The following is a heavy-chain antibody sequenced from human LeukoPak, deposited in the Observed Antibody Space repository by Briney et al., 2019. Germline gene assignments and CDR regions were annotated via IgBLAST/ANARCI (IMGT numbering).Heavy chain of an antibody. CDR3: AAYYYDSSGYFDY. V-gene: IGHV4-34*01. D-gene: IGHD3-22*01. CDR2: INHSGST. CDR1: GGSFSGYY. Sequence: PSETLSLTCAVYGGSFSGYYWSWIRQPPGKGLEWIGEINHSGSTNYNPSLKSRATISVDTSKNQFSLKLSSVTAADTAVYYCAAYYYDSSGYFDYWGQGTLVTVSS. J-gene: IGHJ4*02.